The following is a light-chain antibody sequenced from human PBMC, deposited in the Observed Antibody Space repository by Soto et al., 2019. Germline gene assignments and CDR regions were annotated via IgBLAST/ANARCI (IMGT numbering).Light chain of an antibody. CDR3: AAWDDSLNGPA. Sequence: QSVLTQPPSASCTPGQRVTVSCSGTYSKIGINDVHWYRQLSGTAPQILIYDTSQRATGVPDRFSGSRSGTSASLVISGLQTEDEADYHCAAWDDSLNGPAFGGGTKLTVL. V-gene: IGLV1-44*01. J-gene: IGLJ2*01. CDR1: YSKIGIND. CDR2: DTS.